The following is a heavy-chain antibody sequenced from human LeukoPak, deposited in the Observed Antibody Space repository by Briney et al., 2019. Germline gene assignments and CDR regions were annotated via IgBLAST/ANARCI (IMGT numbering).Heavy chain of an antibody. CDR1: GFTFSSYA. Sequence: GGSLRLSCAASGFTFSSYAMSWVRQAPGKGLEWVSAISGSGGSTYYADSVKGRFTISRDNSKNTLYLQMNSLRAEDTAVYYCAKNRGPRGYSYGLSSYYFDHWGQGTLVTVSS. CDR2: ISGSGGST. CDR3: AKNRGPRGYSYGLSSYYFDH. V-gene: IGHV3-23*01. D-gene: IGHD5-18*01. J-gene: IGHJ4*02.